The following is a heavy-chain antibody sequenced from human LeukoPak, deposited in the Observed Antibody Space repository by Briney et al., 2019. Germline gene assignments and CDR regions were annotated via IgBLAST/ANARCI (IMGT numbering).Heavy chain of an antibody. Sequence: TGGSLRLSCTPSGFTFSSYWMHWVRQAPGKGLVWVSRINSDGGSTSYADSVKGRFTISRDNAKNTLYLQMNSLRAEDTAVYYCARDKGRYPYYYYMDVWGKGTTVTISS. CDR3: ARDKGRYPYYYYMDV. D-gene: IGHD2-2*02. CDR1: GFTFSSYW. J-gene: IGHJ6*03. CDR2: INSDGGST. V-gene: IGHV3-74*01.